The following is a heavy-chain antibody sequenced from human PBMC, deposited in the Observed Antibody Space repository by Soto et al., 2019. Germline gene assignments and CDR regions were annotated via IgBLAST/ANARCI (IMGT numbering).Heavy chain of an antibody. CDR3: ARGNPYYYDSSGWFAP. CDR1: GGSISSYY. J-gene: IGHJ5*02. CDR2: IYYSGST. Sequence: QVQLQESGPGLVKPSETLSLTCTVSGGSISSYYWSWIRQPPGKGLEWIGYIYYSGSTNYNPSLKSRCTISVDTSKTQFSLKLSSVTAADTAVYYCARGNPYYYDSSGWFAPGGQGTLVTVSS. D-gene: IGHD3-22*01. V-gene: IGHV4-59*01.